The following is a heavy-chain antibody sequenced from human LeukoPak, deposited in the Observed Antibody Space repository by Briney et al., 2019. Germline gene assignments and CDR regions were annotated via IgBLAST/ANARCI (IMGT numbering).Heavy chain of an antibody. CDR1: GFTFSSYA. V-gene: IGHV3-30-3*01. CDR2: ISYDGSNK. Sequence: PGGSLRLSCAASGFTFSSYAMHWVRQAPGKGLEWVAVISYDGSNKYYADSVKGRFTISRDNSKNTLCLQMNSLRAEDTAVYYCARDIPVTMIVVANDYWGQGTLVTVSS. J-gene: IGHJ4*02. D-gene: IGHD3-22*01. CDR3: ARDIPVTMIVVANDY.